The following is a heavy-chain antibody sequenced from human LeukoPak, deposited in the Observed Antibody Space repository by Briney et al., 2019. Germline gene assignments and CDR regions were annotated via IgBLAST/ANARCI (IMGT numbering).Heavy chain of an antibody. CDR3: ARQAFYDSSGYYYVDY. Sequence: SETLSLTCTVSGGSISSSSYYWGWIRQPPGKGLEWIGSIYYSGSTYYNPSLRSRVTISVDTSKNQFSLKLSSVTAADTAVYYCARQAFYDSSGYYYVDYWGQGTLVTVSS. D-gene: IGHD3-22*01. CDR1: GGSISSSSYY. V-gene: IGHV4-39*01. J-gene: IGHJ4*02. CDR2: IYYSGST.